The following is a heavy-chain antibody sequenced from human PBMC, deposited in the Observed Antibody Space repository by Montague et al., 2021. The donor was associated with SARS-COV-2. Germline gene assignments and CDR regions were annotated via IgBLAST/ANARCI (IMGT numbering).Heavy chain of an antibody. CDR1: GDSVSRSY. CDR2: IYYYGSV. Sequence: SETLSLTCTVAGDSVSRSYWNWIRQSPGKGLEWIGNIYYYGSVNYNPSLKSRLSISLDTSKNQLSLTLTSVTAADTAVYYCARLGRQQLVRLSGMDVWGQGTTVTVSS. V-gene: IGHV4-59*02. D-gene: IGHD6-13*01. CDR3: ARLGRQQLVRLSGMDV. J-gene: IGHJ6*02.